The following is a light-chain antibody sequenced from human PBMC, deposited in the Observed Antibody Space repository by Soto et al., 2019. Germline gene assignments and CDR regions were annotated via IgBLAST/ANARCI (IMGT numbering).Light chain of an antibody. Sequence: TQSPPTLSASVGDRVTITCRASQTISTWMAWYQQKPGQAPRLLIYDASSRATGIPDRFSGGGSGTDFTLTISRLEPEDFAVYYCQQFSSYPLTFGGGTKVDIK. J-gene: IGKJ4*01. CDR2: DAS. V-gene: IGKV3-20*01. CDR1: QTISTW. CDR3: QQFSSYPLT.